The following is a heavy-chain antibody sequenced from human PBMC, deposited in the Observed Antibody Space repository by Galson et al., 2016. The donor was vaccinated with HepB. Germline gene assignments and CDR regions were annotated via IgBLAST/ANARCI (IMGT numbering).Heavy chain of an antibody. V-gene: IGHV3-30-3*01. J-gene: IGHJ4*02. CDR2: ISYDGSNK. CDR1: GFTFSSYA. D-gene: IGHD5-18*01. Sequence: SLRLSCAASGFTFSSYAMHWVRQAPGRGLEWVAVISYDGSNKYYADSVKGRFTISRDNSKNTLFLQMSSLRTDDTAVYYCARGPGYSYVDYWGQGTLVTVSS. CDR3: ARGPGYSYVDY.